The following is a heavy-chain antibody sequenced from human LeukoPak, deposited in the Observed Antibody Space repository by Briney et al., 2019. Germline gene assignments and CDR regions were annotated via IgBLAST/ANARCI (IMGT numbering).Heavy chain of an antibody. J-gene: IGHJ4*02. Sequence: GGSLRLSCAASGFTFSSYSMNWVRQAPGKGLEWVSSISSSSSYIYYAGSVEGRFTISRDNAKNSLYLQMNSLRAEDTAVYYCASDALYSYCSSTSCYGPNDYWGQGTLVTVSS. D-gene: IGHD2-2*01. CDR2: ISSSSSYI. V-gene: IGHV3-21*01. CDR3: ASDALYSYCSSTSCYGPNDY. CDR1: GFTFSSYS.